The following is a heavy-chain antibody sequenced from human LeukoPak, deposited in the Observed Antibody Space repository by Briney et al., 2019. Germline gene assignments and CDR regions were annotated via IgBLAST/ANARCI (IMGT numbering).Heavy chain of an antibody. D-gene: IGHD6-13*01. V-gene: IGHV4-61*02. CDR3: ARSDSSSWYSGYYFDY. Sequence: SETLSLTCGVSGDSISSGSYYWGWIRQPAGKGLEWIGRIYTSGSTNYNPSLKSRVTISVDTSKNQFSLKLSSVTAADTAVYYCARSDSSSWYSGYYFDYWGQGTLVTVSS. CDR2: IYTSGST. CDR1: GDSISSGSYY. J-gene: IGHJ4*02.